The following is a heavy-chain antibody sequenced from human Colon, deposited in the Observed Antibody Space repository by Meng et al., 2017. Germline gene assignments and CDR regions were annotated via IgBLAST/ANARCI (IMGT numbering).Heavy chain of an antibody. Sequence: QMQLRESGPGLVKPSGTLSLTCAVSGASISTTNWWTWFRQSPGKGLEWIGEIAHTGTTNYNRSLKSRVSISMDKSKNHFSLNVPSVTAADTAVYYCGTTDINYCPIHYWGQGTLVTVSS. CDR1: GASISTTNW. CDR2: IAHTGTT. CDR3: GTTDINYCPIHY. V-gene: IGHV4-4*02. J-gene: IGHJ4*02. D-gene: IGHD1/OR15-1a*01.